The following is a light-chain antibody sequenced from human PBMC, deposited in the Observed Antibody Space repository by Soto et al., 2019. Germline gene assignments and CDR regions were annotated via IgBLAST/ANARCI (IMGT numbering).Light chain of an antibody. CDR1: TSDVGGYNY. V-gene: IGLV2-11*01. Sequence: QSALTQPASVSGSPGQSVTISCTGTTSDVGGYNYVSWYQQHPGKAPKLIIYDVSNRPSGVPDRFSGSKSGNTASLTISGLQAEDEADFYCCSYGGTYTWVFGGGTKLTVL. CDR3: CSYGGTYTWV. J-gene: IGLJ3*02. CDR2: DVS.